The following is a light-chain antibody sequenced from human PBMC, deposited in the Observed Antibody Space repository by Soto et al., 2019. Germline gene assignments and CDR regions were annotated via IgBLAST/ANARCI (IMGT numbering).Light chain of an antibody. J-gene: IGKJ1*01. V-gene: IGKV1-39*01. CDR1: QSISSS. Sequence: DIQMTQSPSSLSASVGERATITCRASQSISSSLNWYQQKTRKNPKLLPYAASSLQGGVPSRFSGSGSVTDFTSTISSLQPEDFATYYCQQSYITPLTFGQGTKVEIK. CDR2: AAS. CDR3: QQSYITPLT.